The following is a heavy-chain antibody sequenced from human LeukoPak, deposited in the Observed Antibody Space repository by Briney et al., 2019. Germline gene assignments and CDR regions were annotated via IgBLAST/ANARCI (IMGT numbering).Heavy chain of an antibody. Sequence: SSETLSLTCTVSGGSISSSSYYWGWIRQPPGKGLEWIGSIYYSGSTYYNPSLKSRVTISVDTSKNQFSLKLSSVTAADTAVYYCARVLTTLDPWGQGTLVTVSS. J-gene: IGHJ5*02. CDR1: GGSISSSSYY. D-gene: IGHD4-17*01. CDR3: ARVLTTLDP. V-gene: IGHV4-39*07. CDR2: IYYSGST.